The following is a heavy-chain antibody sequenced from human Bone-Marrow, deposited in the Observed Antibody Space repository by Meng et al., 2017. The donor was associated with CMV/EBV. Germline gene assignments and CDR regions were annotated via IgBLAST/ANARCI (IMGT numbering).Heavy chain of an antibody. CDR2: ISSSSSYI. V-gene: IGHV3-21*01. Sequence: GGSLRLSCAVSGFTFSDYWMSWVRQAPGKGLEWVSSISSSSSYIYYADSVKGRFTISRDNAKNSLYLQMNSLSAEDTAVYYCARDQAVGYDFWSGYHYYWGQGTLVTVSS. D-gene: IGHD3-3*01. J-gene: IGHJ4*02. CDR1: GFTFSDYW. CDR3: ARDQAVGYDFWSGYHYY.